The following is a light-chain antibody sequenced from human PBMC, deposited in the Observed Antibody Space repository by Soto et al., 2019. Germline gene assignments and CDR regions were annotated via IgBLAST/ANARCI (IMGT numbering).Light chain of an antibody. CDR2: KAS. Sequence: DIQMTQSPSTLSASVGDRVTITCRASQSISSWLAWYQQKPGKAPKLLIYKASSLESGVPSRFSGSGSGTEFTLPLSSLQPDDFATYYCQQYNSYSRAFGQGTKVEIK. CDR1: QSISSW. V-gene: IGKV1-5*03. J-gene: IGKJ1*01. CDR3: QQYNSYSRA.